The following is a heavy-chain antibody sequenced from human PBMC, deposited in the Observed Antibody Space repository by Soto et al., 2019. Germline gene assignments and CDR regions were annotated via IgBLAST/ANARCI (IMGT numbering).Heavy chain of an antibody. CDR3: ARVTYSSSSTMFDY. D-gene: IGHD6-6*01. J-gene: IGHJ4*02. CDR1: GYAFTSSA. Sequence: SVKVTCKASGYAFTSSARQWVRHAPGQRLEWMGWINAGNGNTKYSQKFQGRVTITRDTSASTAYMELSSLRSEDTAVYYCARVTYSSSSTMFDYWGQGTLVTVSS. V-gene: IGHV1-3*01. CDR2: INAGNGNT.